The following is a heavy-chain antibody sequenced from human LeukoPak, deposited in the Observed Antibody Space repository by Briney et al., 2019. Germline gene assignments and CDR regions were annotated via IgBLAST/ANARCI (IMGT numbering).Heavy chain of an antibody. CDR3: ARDRRYFDTGGLGGPDY. D-gene: IGHD2-8*02. CDR1: GFTFSDYV. V-gene: IGHV3-30-3*01. J-gene: IGHJ4*02. CDR2: ILSDGTNE. Sequence: PGGSLRLSCAASGFTFSDYVMHWVRQAPGKGLEWVAVILSDGTNEKYADSVKGRFTISRDNAKNSLYLQMNNLRAEDTAVYYCARDRRYFDTGGLGGPDYWGQGTLVTVSS.